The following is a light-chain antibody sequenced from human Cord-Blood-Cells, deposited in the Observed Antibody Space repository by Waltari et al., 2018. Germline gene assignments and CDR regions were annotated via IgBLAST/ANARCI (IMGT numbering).Light chain of an antibody. CDR1: QSISSY. CDR2: AAS. CDR3: QQSYSTPLT. V-gene: IGKV1-39*01. Sequence: DIQMTQSPSSLSVSVGDRVTVTCRASQSISSYLNWYQQKPGKAPKLLIYAASSLQSGFPSRFSGSGSGTDFTLTISSLQPEDFATYYCQQSYSTPLTFGGGTKVEIK. J-gene: IGKJ4*02.